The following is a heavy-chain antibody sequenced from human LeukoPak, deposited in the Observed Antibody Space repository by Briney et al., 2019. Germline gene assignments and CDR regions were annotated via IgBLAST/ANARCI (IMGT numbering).Heavy chain of an antibody. D-gene: IGHD6-19*01. Sequence: SETLSLTCAVYGGSFSGYYWSWIRQPPGKGLEWIGEINHSGSTNYNPSLKSRVTISVDTSKNQFSLKLSSVTAADTAVYYCARHPQGGGWYDRIFDYWGQGTLVTVSS. V-gene: IGHV4-34*01. CDR3: ARHPQGGGWYDRIFDY. CDR1: GGSFSGYY. CDR2: INHSGST. J-gene: IGHJ4*02.